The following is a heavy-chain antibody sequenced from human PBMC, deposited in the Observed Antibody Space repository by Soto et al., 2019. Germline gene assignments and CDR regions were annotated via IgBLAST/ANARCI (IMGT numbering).Heavy chain of an antibody. V-gene: IGHV4-39*02. CDR2: IFYTGTT. J-gene: IGHJ5*02. Sequence: KASETLSLTCSVSGGSINYNSYYWGWIRQPPGKGLEWVGGIFYTGTTYYSPSLKDRVPISVDTSKNSFSLNLTSVTAADTAVYFCARLVVVAPVANAWGQLNLVTVSS. D-gene: IGHD2-2*01. CDR3: ARLVVVAPVANA. CDR1: GGSINYNSYY.